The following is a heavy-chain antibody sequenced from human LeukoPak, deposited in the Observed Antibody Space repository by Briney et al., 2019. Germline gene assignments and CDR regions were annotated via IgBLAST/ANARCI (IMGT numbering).Heavy chain of an antibody. CDR3: AIPGMGYDSSGYYYNY. Sequence: ETLSLTCAVYGGSFSGYYWSWVRQAPGKGLEWVSVIYSGGSTYYADSVKGRFTISRDNSKNTLYLQMNSLRAEDTAVYYCAIPGMGYDSSGYYYNYWGQGTLVTVSS. CDR1: GGSFSGYY. J-gene: IGHJ4*02. D-gene: IGHD3-22*01. CDR2: IYSGGST. V-gene: IGHV3-53*01.